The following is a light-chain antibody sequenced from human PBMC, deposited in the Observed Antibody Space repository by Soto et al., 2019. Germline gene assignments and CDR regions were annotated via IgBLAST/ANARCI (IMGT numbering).Light chain of an antibody. CDR1: SSNIGAGYD. Sequence: QSVLTQPPSVSGAPGQRVTISCTGSSSNIGAGYDVHWYQQLPGTAPKLLIYGNSNRPSGVPDRFSGSKSGTSASLAITGLQAEDEADYYCQYYDSSLSGYVFGTGTKVTFL. V-gene: IGLV1-40*01. J-gene: IGLJ1*01. CDR3: QYYDSSLSGYV. CDR2: GNS.